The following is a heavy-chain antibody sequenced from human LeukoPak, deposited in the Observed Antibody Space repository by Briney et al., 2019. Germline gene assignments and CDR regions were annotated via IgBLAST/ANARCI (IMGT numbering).Heavy chain of an antibody. Sequence: SVKVSCKASGGTFSSYAISWVRQAPGQGLEWMGRIIPILGIANYAQKFQGRVTITADKSTSTAYMELSSLRSEDTAVYYCARDAPDATIFWSGYYSSGYYYYYGMDVWGQGTTVTVSS. D-gene: IGHD3-3*01. CDR2: IIPILGIA. CDR3: ARDAPDATIFWSGYYSSGYYYYYGMDV. V-gene: IGHV1-69*04. J-gene: IGHJ6*02. CDR1: GGTFSSYA.